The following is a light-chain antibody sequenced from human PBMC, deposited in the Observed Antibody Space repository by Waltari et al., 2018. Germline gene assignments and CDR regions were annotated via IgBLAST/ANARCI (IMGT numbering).Light chain of an antibody. Sequence: DIQMTQSPSPLSASVGDSLTITCRASQSVFDWLAWYQQKPGKAPKLLIYQASTLQNGVPSRFRASGSGTVFTLTINTLQPDDFATYYCQEYNSNSWTFGQGTKVEIK. CDR3: QEYNSNSWT. V-gene: IGKV1-5*03. CDR1: QSVFDW. CDR2: QAS. J-gene: IGKJ1*01.